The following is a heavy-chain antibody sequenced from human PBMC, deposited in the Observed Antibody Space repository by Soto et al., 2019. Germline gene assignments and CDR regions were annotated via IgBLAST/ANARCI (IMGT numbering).Heavy chain of an antibody. CDR2: ISSSGSTI. CDR3: APEVTGATTEGWFDP. J-gene: IGHJ5*02. CDR1: GFTFSDYY. V-gene: IGHV3-11*01. Sequence: PGGSLRLSCAASGFTFSDYYMSWIRQAPGKGLEWVSYISSSGSTIYYADSVKGRFTISRDNAKNSLYLQMNSLRAEDTAVYYCAPEVTGATTEGWFDPWGQGTLVTVSS. D-gene: IGHD7-27*01.